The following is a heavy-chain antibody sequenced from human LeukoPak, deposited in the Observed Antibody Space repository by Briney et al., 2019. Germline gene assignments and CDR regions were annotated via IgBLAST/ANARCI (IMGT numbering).Heavy chain of an antibody. Sequence: ASAKVSCKASGGTFSRYAISWVRQAPGQGLEWMGGIIPIFGTANYAQKFQGRVTITTDESTSTAYMELSSLRSEDTAVYYCARRRDGDVDYYDSSGYHNWFDPWGQGTLVTVSS. V-gene: IGHV1-69*05. J-gene: IGHJ5*02. CDR3: ARRRDGDVDYYDSSGYHNWFDP. D-gene: IGHD3-22*01. CDR1: GGTFSRYA. CDR2: IIPIFGTA.